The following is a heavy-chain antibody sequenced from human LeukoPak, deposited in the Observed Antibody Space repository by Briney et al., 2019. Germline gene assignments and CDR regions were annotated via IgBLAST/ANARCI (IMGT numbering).Heavy chain of an antibody. CDR3: ARGWRGDHFDY. D-gene: IGHD3-16*01. Sequence: SETLSLTCTVSGDSLSTSYWSWIRQPLGKGLEWIGYFYHSGTDYNPSLKSRVTISGDMSNNQFSLKLSSVTAADTAIYYCARGWRGDHFDYWGQGTLVSVSS. J-gene: IGHJ4*02. V-gene: IGHV4-59*01. CDR2: FYHSGT. CDR1: GDSLSTSY.